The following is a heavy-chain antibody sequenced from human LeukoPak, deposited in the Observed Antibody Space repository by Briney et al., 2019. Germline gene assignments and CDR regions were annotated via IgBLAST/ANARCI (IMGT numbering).Heavy chain of an antibody. CDR2: TYYSGST. V-gene: IGHV4-59*01. D-gene: IGHD4-17*01. J-gene: IGHJ6*03. CDR3: ARGTVTTVTSPPTTYYYMDV. Sequence: PSETLSLTCTVSGGSISSYYWSWIRQPPGKGLEWIGYTYYSGSTNYNPSLKSRVTISVDTSKNQFSLKLSSVTAADTAVYYCARGTVTTVTSPPTTYYYMDVWGKGTTVTVSS. CDR1: GGSISSYY.